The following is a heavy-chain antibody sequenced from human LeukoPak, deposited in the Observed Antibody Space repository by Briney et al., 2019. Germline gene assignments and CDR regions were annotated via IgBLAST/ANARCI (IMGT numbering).Heavy chain of an antibody. Sequence: SETLSLTCTVSGGSISGDYWSWIRQPAGTGLEWIGRIYTSGSTIYNPSLKSRVTMSVNTSKNQFSLRLNSVTAADTAVYYCARDQVPSGYDYWGQGTLVTVSS. CDR3: ARDQVPSGYDY. D-gene: IGHD3-22*01. CDR2: IYTSGST. V-gene: IGHV4-4*07. CDR1: GGSISGDY. J-gene: IGHJ4*02.